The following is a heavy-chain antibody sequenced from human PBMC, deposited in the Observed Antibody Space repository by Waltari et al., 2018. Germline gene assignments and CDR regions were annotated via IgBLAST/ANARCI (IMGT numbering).Heavy chain of an antibody. CDR2: VHHSGTN. D-gene: IGHD5-12*01. CDR3: ARGGGFSGHDSHYFDF. CDR1: GDTISGYY. J-gene: IGHJ4*02. Sequence: QVQLQQWGAGLLRPSETLSLSCGVQGDTISGYYWSWIRQAPGKGLQWIGQVHHSGTNNYNPSLKNRLNISGDRSKNQIYLRLTAVTAADTGVYYCARGGGFSGHDSHYFDFWGQGDLVTVSS. V-gene: IGHV4-34*01.